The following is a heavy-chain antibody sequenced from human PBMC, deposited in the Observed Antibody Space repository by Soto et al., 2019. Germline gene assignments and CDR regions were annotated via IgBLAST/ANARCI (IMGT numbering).Heavy chain of an antibody. Sequence: EVQLVESGGGLVQPGGSLRLSCAASGFTVSSNYMSWVRQAPGKGLEWVSVIYSGGSTYYADSVKGRFTISRDNSKNTLDLQMNSLRAEDTAVYYCARGRSMGRGAEGPIGFDYWGQGTLVTVSS. D-gene: IGHD3-10*01. CDR1: GFTVSSNY. CDR2: IYSGGST. J-gene: IGHJ4*02. CDR3: ARGRSMGRGAEGPIGFDY. V-gene: IGHV3-66*01.